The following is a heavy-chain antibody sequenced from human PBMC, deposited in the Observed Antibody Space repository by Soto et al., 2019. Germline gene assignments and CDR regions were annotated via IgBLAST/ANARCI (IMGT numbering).Heavy chain of an antibody. CDR1: GYTFTSYG. Sequence: QVQLVQSGAEVKKPGASVKVSCKASGYTFTSYGISWVRHAPGQGLEWMGWISAYNGNTNYAQKLQGRVTMTTDTSTSTAYMELRSLRSDDTAVYYCARLGYDILTGHYGRAFDIWGQGTMVTVSS. CDR3: ARLGYDILTGHYGRAFDI. D-gene: IGHD3-9*01. V-gene: IGHV1-18*01. J-gene: IGHJ3*02. CDR2: ISAYNGNT.